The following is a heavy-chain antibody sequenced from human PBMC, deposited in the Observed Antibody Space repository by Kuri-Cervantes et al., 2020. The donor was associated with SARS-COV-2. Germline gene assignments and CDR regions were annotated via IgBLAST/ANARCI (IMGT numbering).Heavy chain of an antibody. J-gene: IGHJ6*03. Sequence: GESLKISCTASDFSFGRYGMSWVRQAPGKGLEWVSSISSISDNTYYADFVRGRFATTRDNSKNTLYLHMDSLRADDTAVYYCARAVGSSSAGDYSMDVWGKGTTVTVSS. V-gene: IGHV3-23*01. CDR2: ISSISDNT. CDR1: DFSFGRYG. CDR3: ARAVGSSSAGDYSMDV. D-gene: IGHD6-6*01.